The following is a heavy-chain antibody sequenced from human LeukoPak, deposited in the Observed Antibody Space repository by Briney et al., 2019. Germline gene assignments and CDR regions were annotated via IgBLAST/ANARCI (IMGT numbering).Heavy chain of an antibody. CDR3: ARVHYDSSGYNFDY. Sequence: PSETLSLTCTVSGDSISSYYWSWIRQPPGKRLEWIGYIYYSGSTDYNPSLKSRVTISVDTSKNQFPLKLSSVTAADTAVYYCARVHYDSSGYNFDYWGQGTLVTVSS. J-gene: IGHJ4*02. CDR2: IYYSGST. CDR1: GDSISSYY. V-gene: IGHV4-59*01. D-gene: IGHD3-22*01.